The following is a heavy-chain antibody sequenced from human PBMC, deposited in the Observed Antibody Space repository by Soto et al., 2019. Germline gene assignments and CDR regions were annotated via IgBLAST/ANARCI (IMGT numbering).Heavy chain of an antibody. J-gene: IGHJ4*02. CDR3: AKEDSDPALGYCSGGSCYSVICDY. D-gene: IGHD2-15*01. CDR1: GFTFSSYG. Sequence: GGSLRLSCAASGFTFSSYGMHWVRQAPGKGLEWVAVISYDGSNKYYADSVKGRFTISRDNSKNTLYLQMNSLRAEDTAVYYCAKEDSDPALGYCSGGSCYSVICDYWGQGTLVTVSS. V-gene: IGHV3-30*18. CDR2: ISYDGSNK.